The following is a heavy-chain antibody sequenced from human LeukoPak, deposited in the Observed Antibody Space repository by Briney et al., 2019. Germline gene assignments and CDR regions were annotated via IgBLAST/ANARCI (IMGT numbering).Heavy chain of an antibody. CDR3: AKGEGYYYYMDV. CDR1: GFTFSLYA. V-gene: IGHV3-30*02. J-gene: IGHJ6*03. CDR2: IRYDGSNK. Sequence: GGSLRLSCAASGFTFSLYAMHWVRQAPGKGLEWVAFIRYDGSNKYYVDSVRGRFTISRDNSENTLYLQMNSLRVEDTAVYFCAKGEGYYYYMDVWGKGTTVTVSS.